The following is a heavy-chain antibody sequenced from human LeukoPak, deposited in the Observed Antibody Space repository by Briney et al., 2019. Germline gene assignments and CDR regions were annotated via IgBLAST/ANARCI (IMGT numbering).Heavy chain of an antibody. CDR2: IYYSGTT. CDR1: GGSISSSSHY. CDR3: VRWQSGSMFHPP. Sequence: SETLSLTCTVSGGSISSSSHYCGWIRQPPGKGLEWIGSIYYSGTTAYNPSLKSRVTISVDTSKNQFSLKLSSVTAADTAVYYCVRWQSGSMFHPPWGQGTLVTVSS. V-gene: IGHV4-39*01. D-gene: IGHD3-10*02. J-gene: IGHJ5*02.